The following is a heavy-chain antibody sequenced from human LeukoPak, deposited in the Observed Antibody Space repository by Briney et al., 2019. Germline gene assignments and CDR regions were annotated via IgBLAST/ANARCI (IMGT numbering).Heavy chain of an antibody. CDR1: GFTFSSYW. J-gene: IGHJ4*02. D-gene: IGHD6-13*01. V-gene: IGHV3-74*01. CDR3: ATLATAGIHY. CDR2: IKTDGSST. Sequence: GGSLRLSCAASGFTFSSYWMHWVRQAPGKGLVWVSRIKTDGSSTNYADSVKGRFTISRDNAKNTLYLQMNSLRAEDTAMYCCATLATAGIHYWGQGTLVTVSS.